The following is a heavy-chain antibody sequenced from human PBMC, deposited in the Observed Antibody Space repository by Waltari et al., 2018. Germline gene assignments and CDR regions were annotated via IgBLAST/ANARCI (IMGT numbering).Heavy chain of an antibody. Sequence: EVQLLESGGDLVQPGGSLRLSCAASGITFNNFAIIWVRLAPGRGLGGVSAITVADDTYYADSVKGRFTISRDTSKDTVYLQMNGLRAADTAVYYCATPFYNWDDPLHSWGPGTLVTVSS. CDR1: GITFNNFA. V-gene: IGHV3-23*01. D-gene: IGHD1-20*01. CDR2: ITVADDT. J-gene: IGHJ4*02. CDR3: ATPFYNWDDPLHS.